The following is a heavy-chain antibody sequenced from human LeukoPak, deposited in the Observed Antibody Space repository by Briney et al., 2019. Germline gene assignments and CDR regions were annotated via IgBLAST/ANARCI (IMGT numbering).Heavy chain of an antibody. D-gene: IGHD1/OR15-1a*01. CDR1: GYTFIRYW. Sequence: GESLKISCEGSGYTFIRYWIGWVRQMPGKGLEWIGIIFPGDSDTTYSPSLQGQVTISADKSINTAYLQWSSLRASDTAMYYCATSESQTRFDYWGQGTPVTVSS. CDR3: ATSESQTRFDY. J-gene: IGHJ4*02. V-gene: IGHV5-51*01. CDR2: IFPGDSDT.